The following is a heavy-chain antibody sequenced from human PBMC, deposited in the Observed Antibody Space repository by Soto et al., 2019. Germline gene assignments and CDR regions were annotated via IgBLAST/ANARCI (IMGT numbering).Heavy chain of an antibody. D-gene: IGHD6-19*01. CDR2: IYSGGST. CDR3: ARDYAAVAGWD. Sequence: VVSLRLSWAASGFTVSSNYMSWVRQAPGKGLEWVSVIYSGGSTYYADSVKGRFTISRDNSKNTLYLQMNSLRAEDTAVYYCARDYAAVAGWDWGQGTLVTVSS. CDR1: GFTVSSNY. V-gene: IGHV3-53*01. J-gene: IGHJ4*02.